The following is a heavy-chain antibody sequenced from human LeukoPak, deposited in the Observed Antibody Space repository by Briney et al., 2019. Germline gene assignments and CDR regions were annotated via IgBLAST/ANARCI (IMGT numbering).Heavy chain of an antibody. CDR1: AGSMSSGGYY. CDR2: IYYRGTT. J-gene: IGHJ4*02. CDR3: ARSGSGSTYYFDY. D-gene: IGHD3-10*01. Sequence: TSQTLSLTCTVSAGSMSSGGYYWSRIRQHPGKGLEWNAYIYYRGTTHYNPSHKRRVNISVDTSKNQYSLKLSSVTAADTAVYYCARSGSGSTYYFDYWGQGTLVTVSS. V-gene: IGHV4-31*03.